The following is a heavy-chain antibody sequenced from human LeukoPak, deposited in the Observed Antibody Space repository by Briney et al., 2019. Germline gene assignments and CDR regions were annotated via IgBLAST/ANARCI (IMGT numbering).Heavy chain of an antibody. J-gene: IGHJ4*02. CDR2: IKSKSDGGTT. Sequence: GGSLRLSCAASGFTLSDAWMSWVRQAPGKGLEWVGRIKSKSDGGTTDYAAPVKGRFTVSRDDSQNTLYLQMNSLKTEDTAVYYCTTDRWGTTRKQFDYWGQGTLVTVSS. CDR1: GFTLSDAW. CDR3: TTDRWGTTRKQFDY. V-gene: IGHV3-15*01. D-gene: IGHD2/OR15-2a*01.